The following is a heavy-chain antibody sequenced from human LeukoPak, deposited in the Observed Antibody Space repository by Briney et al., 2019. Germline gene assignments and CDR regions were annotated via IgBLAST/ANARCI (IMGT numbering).Heavy chain of an antibody. D-gene: IGHD3-10*01. CDR2: IYYSGNT. V-gene: IGHV4-61*08. CDR3: ARDDLERFGESGRYYYGMDV. CDR1: GGSISSGGYY. J-gene: IGHJ6*02. Sequence: LETLSLTCTVSGGSISSGGYYWSWIRQHPGKGLEWIGYIYYSGNTNYNPSLKSRVTISVDTSKNQLSLKLNSVTAADTAMYYCARDDLERFGESGRYYYGMDVWGQGTTVTVSS.